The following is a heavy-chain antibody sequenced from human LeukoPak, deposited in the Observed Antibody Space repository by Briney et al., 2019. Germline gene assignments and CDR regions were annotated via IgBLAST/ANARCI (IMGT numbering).Heavy chain of an antibody. Sequence: GGSLRLSCAASGFTFSRHGMHWVRQAPGKGLEWVAVIGDTGRAKYYADSVEGRFTASRDNSKNTLYLEMNSLRYDDTALYYCAREAAWGNWYFDLWGRGTLVTVSS. J-gene: IGHJ2*01. CDR1: GFTFSRHG. D-gene: IGHD3-16*01. CDR2: IGDTGRAK. V-gene: IGHV3-30*03. CDR3: AREAAWGNWYFDL.